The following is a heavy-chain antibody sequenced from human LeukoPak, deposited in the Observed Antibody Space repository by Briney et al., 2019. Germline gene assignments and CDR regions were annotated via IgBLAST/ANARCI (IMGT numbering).Heavy chain of an antibody. Sequence: GGSLRLSCAASSFTFRNFEMSWVRQAPGKGLEWISYISTTGSTIYYADSVEGRFTISRDNARNSVYLQMNSLRAEDTAVYYCARDRSSGWSGNWFDPWGQGTLVTVSS. CDR1: SFTFRNFE. J-gene: IGHJ5*02. CDR3: ARDRSSGWSGNWFDP. D-gene: IGHD6-19*01. V-gene: IGHV3-48*03. CDR2: ISTTGSTI.